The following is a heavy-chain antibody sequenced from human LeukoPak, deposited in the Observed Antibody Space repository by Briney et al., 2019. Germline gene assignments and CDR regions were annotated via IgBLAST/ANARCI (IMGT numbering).Heavy chain of an antibody. CDR1: GFTFSSYA. J-gene: IGHJ4*02. CDR2: ISGGGGSA. D-gene: IGHD2-2*01. CDR3: AKYSQLLSGYYFDF. Sequence: GGSLRPSCAASGFTFSSYAMTWVRQAPGKGLEWVSAISGGGGSAYYADSVKGRFTISRDNSKNTLYLQMNSLRAEDTAIYYCAKYSQLLSGYYFDFWGQGTLVTVSS. V-gene: IGHV3-23*01.